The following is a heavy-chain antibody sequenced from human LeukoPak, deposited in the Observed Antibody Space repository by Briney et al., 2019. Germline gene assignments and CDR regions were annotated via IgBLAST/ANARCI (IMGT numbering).Heavy chain of an antibody. V-gene: IGHV3-33*06. Sequence: PGRSLRLSCAASGFTFRSYGMHWVRQAPGKGLEWVAVIWHDGKNKYYADSVKGRFTISRDNSKNTLYLQMNSLRAEDTAVYYCAKLGYCSSSSCYGPFDYWGQGALVTVSS. J-gene: IGHJ4*02. CDR3: AKLGYCSSSSCYGPFDY. CDR1: GFTFRSYG. D-gene: IGHD2-2*01. CDR2: IWHDGKNK.